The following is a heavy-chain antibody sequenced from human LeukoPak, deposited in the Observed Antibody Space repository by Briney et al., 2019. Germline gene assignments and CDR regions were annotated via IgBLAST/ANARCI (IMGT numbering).Heavy chain of an antibody. CDR2: ISTDGSRT. Sequence: PGGSLRFSCAASGFTFISYWMHWVRQVPGKGLVWVSHISTDGSRTSYADSVKGRFTISRDNAKNTLYLQMNSLRAEDTAVYYCAKVISAIAAAGNWFDPWGQGTLVTVSS. D-gene: IGHD6-13*01. CDR3: AKVISAIAAAGNWFDP. J-gene: IGHJ5*02. CDR1: GFTFISYW. V-gene: IGHV3-74*01.